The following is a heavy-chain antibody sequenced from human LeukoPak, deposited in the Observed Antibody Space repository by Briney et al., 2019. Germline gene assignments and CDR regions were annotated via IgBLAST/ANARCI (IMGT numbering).Heavy chain of an antibody. CDR1: GGTFSSYA. J-gene: IGHJ4*02. CDR3: ARAYSSSWPFDY. V-gene: IGHV1-69*05. Sequence: SVKVSCKASGGTFSSYAISWVRQAPGQGLEWMGRIIPIFGTANYAQKFQGRVTITTDESMSTAYMELSSLRSEDTAVYYCARAYSSSWPFDYWGQGTLVTVSS. CDR2: IIPIFGTA. D-gene: IGHD6-13*01.